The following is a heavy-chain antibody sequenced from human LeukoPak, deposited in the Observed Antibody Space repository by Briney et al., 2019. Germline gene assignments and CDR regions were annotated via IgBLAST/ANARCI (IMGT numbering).Heavy chain of an antibody. J-gene: IGHJ4*02. V-gene: IGHV3-23*01. Sequence: GGTLRLSCAASGFTFSSYGMSWVRQAPGKGLEWVSAISGSGGSTYYADSVKGRFTISRDNSKNTLYPQMNSLRAEDTAVYYCAKDDAWLQYGNWGRGTLVTVSS. D-gene: IGHD5-24*01. CDR2: ISGSGGST. CDR1: GFTFSSYG. CDR3: AKDDAWLQYGN.